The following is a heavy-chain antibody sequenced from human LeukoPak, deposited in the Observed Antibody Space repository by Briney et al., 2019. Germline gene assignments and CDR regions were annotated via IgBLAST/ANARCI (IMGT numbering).Heavy chain of an antibody. V-gene: IGHV1-2*02. CDR1: GYTFTDYY. J-gene: IGHJ4*02. Sequence: GASVKVSCKTSGYTFTDYYMHWVRQAPGQGLEWMVWINPNSGGTNYPQKFQVRVTMTRDTSISTAYMELSRLRSDDTAVYYCARPVQADSGSYYFDYWGQGTLVTVSS. CDR2: INPNSGGT. CDR3: ARPVQADSGSYYFDY. D-gene: IGHD1-26*01.